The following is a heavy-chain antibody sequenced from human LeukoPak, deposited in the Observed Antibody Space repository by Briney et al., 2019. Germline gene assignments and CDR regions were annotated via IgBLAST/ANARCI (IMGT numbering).Heavy chain of an antibody. CDR1: GFTFSSYW. CDR3: AKDNGYYYGSGSYIDY. CDR2: IKQDGSEK. J-gene: IGHJ4*02. D-gene: IGHD3-10*01. Sequence: GGSLRLSCAASGFTFSSYWMSWVRQAPGKGLEWVANIKQDGSEKYYVDSVKGRFTISRDNAKNSLYLQMNSLRAEDTALYYCAKDNGYYYGSGSYIDYWGQGTLVTVSS. V-gene: IGHV3-7*03.